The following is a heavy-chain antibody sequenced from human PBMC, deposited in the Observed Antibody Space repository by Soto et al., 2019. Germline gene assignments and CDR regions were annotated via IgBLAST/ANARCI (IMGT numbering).Heavy chain of an antibody. CDR1: GFTFSSYG. CDR2: IWYDGSNK. J-gene: IGHJ4*02. V-gene: IGHV3-33*01. CDR3: ASDLFHGDTSDYFDY. Sequence: QVQLVESGGGVVQPGRSLRLSCAASGFTFSSYGMHWVRQAPGKGLEWVAVIWYDGSNKYYADSVKGRFTISRDNSKNPLYLQMNSLRAEDTAVYYCASDLFHGDTSDYFDYWGQGTLVTVSS. D-gene: IGHD4-17*01.